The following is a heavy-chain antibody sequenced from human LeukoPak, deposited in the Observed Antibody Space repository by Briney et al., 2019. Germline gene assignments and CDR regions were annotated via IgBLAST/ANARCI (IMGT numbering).Heavy chain of an antibody. CDR1: GYSFTSSG. CDR3: ASAYDSSGYLLGGFDY. V-gene: IGHV1-18*01. CDR2: ISAYIVNT. Sequence: ASPKVSCKESGYSFTSSGTSSVPQAPGQGLERMGWISAYIVNTNYAQKLQGRVTMTTDTSTSTAYMELRSLRSDDTAVYYCASAYDSSGYLLGGFDYWGQGTLVTVSS. J-gene: IGHJ4*02. D-gene: IGHD3-22*01.